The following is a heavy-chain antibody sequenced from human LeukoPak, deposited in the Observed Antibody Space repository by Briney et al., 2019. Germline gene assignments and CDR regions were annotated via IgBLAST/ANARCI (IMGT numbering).Heavy chain of an antibody. CDR1: GGSISSGDYY. V-gene: IGHV4-61*08. Sequence: SETLSLTCTVSGGSISSGDYYWSWIRQPPGKGLEWIGYIYYSGSTNYNPSLKSRVTISVDTSKNQFSLKLSSVTAADTAVYYCARSGTYYYASGSYWFDYWGQGTLVTVSS. J-gene: IGHJ4*02. CDR2: IYYSGST. D-gene: IGHD3-10*01. CDR3: ARSGTYYYASGSYWFDY.